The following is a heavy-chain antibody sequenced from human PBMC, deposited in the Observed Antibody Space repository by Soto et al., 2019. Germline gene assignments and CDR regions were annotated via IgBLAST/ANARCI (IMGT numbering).Heavy chain of an antibody. J-gene: IGHJ6*02. D-gene: IGHD3-3*01. Sequence: GGSLRLSCAASGFTFSDYYMSWIRQAPGKGLEWVSYISSSSSYTNCADSVKGRFTISRDNAKNSLYLQMNSLRAEDTAVYYCARVVTIFGVVRKDYGMDVWGQGTTVTVSS. V-gene: IGHV3-11*06. CDR1: GFTFSDYY. CDR2: ISSSSSYT. CDR3: ARVVTIFGVVRKDYGMDV.